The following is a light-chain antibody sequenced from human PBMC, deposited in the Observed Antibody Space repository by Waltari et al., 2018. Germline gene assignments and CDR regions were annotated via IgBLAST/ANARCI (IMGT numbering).Light chain of an antibody. J-gene: IGKJ4*01. CDR2: GAS. V-gene: IGKV1-6*02. Sequence: AIQMTQSPSSLSASVGDRITITCRESQGIRDDLGWFQQKPGKAPKLLIYGASRLHSGVPSRFSGTASGTDFTLTISSLQPEDFATYYCLQDYTYPLTFGGGTKVEIK. CDR1: QGIRDD. CDR3: LQDYTYPLT.